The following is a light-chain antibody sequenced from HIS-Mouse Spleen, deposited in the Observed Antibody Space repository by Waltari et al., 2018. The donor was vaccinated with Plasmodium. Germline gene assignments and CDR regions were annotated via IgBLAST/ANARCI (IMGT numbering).Light chain of an antibody. V-gene: IGKV3-15*01. CDR2: GPS. CDR3: QQYNNWSFT. CDR1: QSVSSN. Sequence: EIVMTQSPATLSVSPGERATLSCRASQSVSSNFTWYQQKPGQAPRLLIYGPSTRATGIPASFSGSGSGTEFTLTISSLQSEDFAVYYCQQYNNWSFTFGPGTKVDIK. J-gene: IGKJ3*01.